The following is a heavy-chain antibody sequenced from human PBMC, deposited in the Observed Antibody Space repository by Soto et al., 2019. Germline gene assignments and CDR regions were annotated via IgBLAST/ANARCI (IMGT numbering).Heavy chain of an antibody. D-gene: IGHD2-21*01. CDR3: AITYCRDNSCPRDFDF. CDR2: FIPILDMA. J-gene: IGHJ4*02. CDR1: GGTFNTYT. V-gene: IGHV1-69*02. Sequence: QVQVVQSGAEVKKPESSVKVSCKPSGGTFNTYTVNWVRLAPGHGLEWMGRFIPILDMANYAQKFQDRVTITADRSTFPAYIELYSLTSDNTAVYYCAITYCRDNSCPRDFDFWGPGTLVTVSS.